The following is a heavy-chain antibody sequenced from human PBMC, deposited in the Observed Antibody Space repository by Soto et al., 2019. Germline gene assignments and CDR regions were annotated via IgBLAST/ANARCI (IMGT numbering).Heavy chain of an antibody. CDR3: ARQIYDSDIGPNFPYYTDS. V-gene: IGHV5-10-1*01. J-gene: IGHJ4*02. Sequence: PGESLKISCKGSGYSFAGYWITWVRQKPGKGLEWMGRIDPSDSQTYYSPSFRGHVTISATKSITTVFLQWSSLRASDTAMYYCARQIYDSDIGPNFPYYTDSWGPGTPVSVFS. D-gene: IGHD3-22*01. CDR1: GYSFAGYW. CDR2: IDPSDSQT.